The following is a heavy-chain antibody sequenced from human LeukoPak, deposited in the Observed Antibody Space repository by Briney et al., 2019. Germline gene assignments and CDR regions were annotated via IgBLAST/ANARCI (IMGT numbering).Heavy chain of an antibody. CDR1: GFTFSSYE. D-gene: IGHD3-10*01. V-gene: IGHV3-48*03. CDR2: VSSSGSTI. Sequence: GGSLRLSCAASGFTFSSYEMNWVRQAPGKGLEWVSYVSSSGSTIYYADSVKGRFTISRDNAKNSLYLQMNSLRAEDTAVYYCARGGIGCVRGVIRLTDYWGQGTLVTVSS. CDR3: ARGGIGCVRGVIRLTDY. J-gene: IGHJ4*02.